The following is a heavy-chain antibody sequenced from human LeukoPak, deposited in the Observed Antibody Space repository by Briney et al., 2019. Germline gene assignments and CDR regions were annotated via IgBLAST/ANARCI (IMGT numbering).Heavy chain of an antibody. J-gene: IGHJ5*02. V-gene: IGHV4-59*01. CDR1: GGSISSYY. CDR2: IYYSGST. Sequence: SETLSLTCTASGGSISSYYWSWIRQPPGKGLEWIGYIYYSGSTNYNPSLKSRVTISVDTSKNQFSLKLSSVTAADTAVYYCARAPTFGYWFDPWGQGTLVTVSS. D-gene: IGHD3-10*02. CDR3: ARAPTFGYWFDP.